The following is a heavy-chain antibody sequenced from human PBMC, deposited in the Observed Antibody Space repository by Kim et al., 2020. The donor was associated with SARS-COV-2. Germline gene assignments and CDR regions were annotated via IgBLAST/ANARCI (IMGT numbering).Heavy chain of an antibody. D-gene: IGHD4-17*01. CDR2: ISWNSGSI. J-gene: IGHJ6*02. V-gene: IGHV3-9*01. CDR1: GFTFDDYA. CDR3: AKDLHDYGDSDYYYYGMDV. Sequence: GGSLRLSCAASGFTFDDYAMHWVRQAPGKGLEWVSGISWNSGSIGYADSVKGRFTISRDNAKNSLYLQMNSLRAEDTALYYCAKDLHDYGDSDYYYYGMDVWGQGTTVTVSS.